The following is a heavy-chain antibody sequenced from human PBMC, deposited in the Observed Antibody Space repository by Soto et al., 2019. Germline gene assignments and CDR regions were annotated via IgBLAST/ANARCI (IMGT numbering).Heavy chain of an antibody. J-gene: IGHJ4*02. Sequence: GASVKVSCKASGGTFSSYAISWVRQAPGQGLEWMGGIIPIFGTANYAQKFQGRVTITADESTSTAYMELSSLRSEDTAVCYCAREALGYSYGLYYFDYWGQGTLVTVSS. V-gene: IGHV1-69*13. CDR1: GGTFSSYA. D-gene: IGHD5-18*01. CDR2: IIPIFGTA. CDR3: AREALGYSYGLYYFDY.